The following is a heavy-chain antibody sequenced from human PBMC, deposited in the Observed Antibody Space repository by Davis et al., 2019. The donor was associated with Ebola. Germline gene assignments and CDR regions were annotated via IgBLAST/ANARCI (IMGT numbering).Heavy chain of an antibody. CDR2: INSDASST. J-gene: IGHJ1*01. CDR3: SRVDGYTQVEYFQH. Sequence: GESLKISCAASGFTFDDYAMHWVRQAPGKGLVWVSRINSDASSTSYADSVKGRFTISRDNAKNTLYLQMNSLRAEDTAVYYCSRVDGYTQVEYFQHWGQGTLVTVSS. D-gene: IGHD5-24*01. V-gene: IGHV3-74*01. CDR1: GFTFDDYA.